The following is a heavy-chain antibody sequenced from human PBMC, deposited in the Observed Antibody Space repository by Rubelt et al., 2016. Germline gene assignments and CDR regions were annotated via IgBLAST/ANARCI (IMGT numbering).Heavy chain of an antibody. CDR3: ARDEPYSSSWYDY. J-gene: IGHJ4*02. CDR2: ISAYNGNT. D-gene: IGHD6-13*01. CDR1: GYTFTSYG. Sequence: QVQLVQSGAEVEKPGASVKVSCKASGYTFTSYGISWVRQAPGQGLEWMGWISAYNGNTNYAQKLQGRVTMNTYTSTGKAYMESRSLRSDDPDEYYCARDEPYSSSWYDYWGQGTLVTVSS. V-gene: IGHV1-18*01.